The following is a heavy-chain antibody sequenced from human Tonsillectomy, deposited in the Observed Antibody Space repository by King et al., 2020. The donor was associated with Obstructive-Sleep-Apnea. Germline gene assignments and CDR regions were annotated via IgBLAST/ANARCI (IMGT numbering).Heavy chain of an antibody. V-gene: IGHV1-8*01. Sequence: VQLVQSGAEVKKPGASVKVSCEASGYIFTSYDVNWVRQATGQGLEWMGWMNPDSGNTRFAQKFQGRVTMTRNTSISTAYMELSSLTSDDTAVYYCARGKIYYYYAMDVWGQGTTVTVSS. CDR3: ARGKIYYYYAMDV. CDR1: GYIFTSYD. CDR2: MNPDSGNT. J-gene: IGHJ6*02.